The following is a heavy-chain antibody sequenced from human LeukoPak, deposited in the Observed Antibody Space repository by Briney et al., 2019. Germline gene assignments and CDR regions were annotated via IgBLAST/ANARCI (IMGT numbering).Heavy chain of an antibody. V-gene: IGHV3-11*01. J-gene: IGHJ4*02. CDR2: ISSSGSTI. CDR3: AKDLGGSGSYSKPLDY. D-gene: IGHD3-10*01. Sequence: GGSLRLSCAASGFTFSDYYMSWIRQAPGKGLEWASYISSSGSTIYYADSVKGRFTISRDNAKNSLYLQMNSLRAEDTAVYYCAKDLGGSGSYSKPLDYWGQGTLVTVSS. CDR1: GFTFSDYY.